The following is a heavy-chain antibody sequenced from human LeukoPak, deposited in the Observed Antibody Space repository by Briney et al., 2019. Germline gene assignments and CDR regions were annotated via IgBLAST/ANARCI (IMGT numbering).Heavy chain of an antibody. Sequence: PGGSLRLSCAASGFTFEDYSMHWVRQAPGKGLEWVSAISGSGASTYYADSVKGRFTISRDNSKNTLYLQMNSLRAEDTAVYYCAKDLSYSSGWYFDYWGQGTLVTVSS. CDR2: ISGSGAST. D-gene: IGHD6-19*01. CDR3: AKDLSYSSGWYFDY. CDR1: GFTFEDYS. J-gene: IGHJ4*02. V-gene: IGHV3-23*01.